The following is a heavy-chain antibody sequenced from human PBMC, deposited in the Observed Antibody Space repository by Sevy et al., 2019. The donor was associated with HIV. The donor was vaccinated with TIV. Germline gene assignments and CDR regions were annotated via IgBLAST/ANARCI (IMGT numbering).Heavy chain of an antibody. Sequence: GESLKISCEGSGYSFTTYWIGWVRQMPGKGLEWMGVIYPDDSATRYNPSFPGQVTISADKSINTAYLGWSSLKASDTAIYYCARLEQRHCNGAHCYPFDYWGQGTLVTVSS. J-gene: IGHJ4*02. CDR3: ARLEQRHCNGAHCYPFDY. V-gene: IGHV5-51*01. D-gene: IGHD2-21*01. CDR2: IYPDDSAT. CDR1: GYSFTTYW.